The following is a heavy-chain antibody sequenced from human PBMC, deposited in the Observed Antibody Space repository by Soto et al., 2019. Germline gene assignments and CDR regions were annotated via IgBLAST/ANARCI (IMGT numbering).Heavy chain of an antibody. V-gene: IGHV4-34*01. Sequence: PSETLSLTCAVYEGSFSGYYWTWIRQAPGKGLEWIGEINHSGTTNYNPTLDSRVTISVDTSKNQFSLKLRSVTAADTAVYYCARGVQGTTVVNLFDYWGQGTLVTVSS. CDR2: INHSGTT. CDR3: ARGVQGTTVVNLFDY. D-gene: IGHD1-1*01. J-gene: IGHJ4*02. CDR1: EGSFSGYY.